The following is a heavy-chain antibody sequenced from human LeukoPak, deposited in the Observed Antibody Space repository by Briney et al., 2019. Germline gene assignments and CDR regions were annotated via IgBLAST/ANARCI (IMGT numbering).Heavy chain of an antibody. CDR3: AKVYYYGSGSFIFDC. J-gene: IGHJ4*02. D-gene: IGHD3-10*01. Sequence: QAGGSLRLSCAASGFTFSNYAMNWVRQAPGKGLEGVSSINDSGGSTYYADSVKGRFTISRDNSKNTLFLQMNSLGAEDTAVYYCAKVYYYGSGSFIFDCWGQGALVTVSS. CDR1: GFTFSNYA. CDR2: INDSGGST. V-gene: IGHV3-23*01.